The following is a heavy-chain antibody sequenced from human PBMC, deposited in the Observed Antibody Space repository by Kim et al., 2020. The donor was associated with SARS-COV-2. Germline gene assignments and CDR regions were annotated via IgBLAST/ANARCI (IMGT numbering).Heavy chain of an antibody. Sequence: GGSLRLSCAVSGFTFNKYAMSWVRQAPGKGLEWVSAIGDSGARTYYADSVKGRFTSSRDNSRNTLYLQMSSLRAEDTAIYYCAKDVDYYGSGYPNAFDIWCRGTMVTVSS. CDR3: AKDVDYYGSGYPNAFDI. J-gene: IGHJ3*02. D-gene: IGHD3-22*01. CDR2: IGDSGART. V-gene: IGHV3-23*01. CDR1: GFTFNKYA.